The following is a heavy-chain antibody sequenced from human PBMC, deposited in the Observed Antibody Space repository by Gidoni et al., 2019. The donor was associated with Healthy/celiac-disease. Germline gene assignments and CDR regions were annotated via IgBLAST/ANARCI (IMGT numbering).Heavy chain of an antibody. CDR1: GFTFSSYA. J-gene: IGHJ4*02. Sequence: QVQLVESGGGVVQPGRSLRLSCAASGFTFSSYAMHWVRQAPGKGLEWVAVISYDGSNKYYADSVKGRLTISRDNSKNTLYLQMNSLRAEDTAVYYCARGGAAAAGHFDYWGQGTLVTVSS. D-gene: IGHD6-13*01. CDR2: ISYDGSNK. V-gene: IGHV3-30-3*01. CDR3: ARGGAAAAGHFDY.